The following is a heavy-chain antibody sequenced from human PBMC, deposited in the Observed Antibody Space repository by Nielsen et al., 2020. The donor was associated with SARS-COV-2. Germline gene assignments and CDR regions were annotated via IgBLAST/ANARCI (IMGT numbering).Heavy chain of an antibody. V-gene: IGHV4-59*01. J-gene: IGHJ6*02. CDR2: IYYNGNT. CDR3: AKEGVLLWFGERLNPLFVMDV. Sequence: SETLSLTCTVSGGSISDDYWSWIRQPPGRGLEWIGYIYYNGNTNYNPSLKSRVTISVDTSKKNFSLKLSAVTAADTAVYYCAKEGVLLWFGERLNPLFVMDVWGQGTTVTVSS. CDR1: GGSISDDY. D-gene: IGHD3-10*01.